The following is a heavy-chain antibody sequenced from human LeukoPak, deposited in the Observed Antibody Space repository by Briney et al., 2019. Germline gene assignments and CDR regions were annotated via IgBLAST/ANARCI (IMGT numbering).Heavy chain of an antibody. CDR1: GSTFTNNW. J-gene: IGHJ1*01. D-gene: IGHD6-19*01. CDR3: AGAGIAVAGNAEYFQH. V-gene: IGHV5-51*01. Sequence: GESLKISCKGSGSTFTNNWIAWVRQMPGKGLEWMGIIYPGDSDTRYSPSFQGQVTISADKSISTAYLQWSSLKASDTAIYYCAGAGIAVAGNAEYFQHWGQGTLVTVSS. CDR2: IYPGDSDT.